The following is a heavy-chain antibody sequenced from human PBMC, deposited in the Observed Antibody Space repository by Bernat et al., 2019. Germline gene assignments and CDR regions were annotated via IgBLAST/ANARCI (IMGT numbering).Heavy chain of an antibody. D-gene: IGHD2-15*01. V-gene: IGHV3-15*01. CDR2: IKSKTDGGTT. J-gene: IGHJ4*02. CDR3: TTDVVTRTGPPIDY. CDR1: GFTFSNAW. Sequence: EVQLVESGGGLVKPGGSLRLSCAASGFTFSNAWMSWVRQAPGKGLEWVGRIKSKTDGGTTDYAAPVKGRFTISRDDSKNTLYLQMNSLKTEDTAVYYCTTDVVTRTGPPIDYWGQGTLVTVSS.